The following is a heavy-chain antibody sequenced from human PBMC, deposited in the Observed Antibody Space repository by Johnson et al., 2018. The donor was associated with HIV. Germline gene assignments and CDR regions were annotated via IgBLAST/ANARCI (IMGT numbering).Heavy chain of an antibody. CDR2: ISYDGSNE. J-gene: IGHJ3*02. D-gene: IGHD6-6*01. Sequence: VQLVESGGGVVQPGRSLRLSCAASGFTFSSYAIHWVRQAPGKGLEWVAVISYDGSNEFYADSVKGRFTISRDNSKNTLYLQMNSLRAEDTAVYYCAKGERGYSSSSDAFDIWGQGTMVTVSS. CDR1: GFTFSSYA. CDR3: AKGERGYSSSSDAFDI. V-gene: IGHV3-30*04.